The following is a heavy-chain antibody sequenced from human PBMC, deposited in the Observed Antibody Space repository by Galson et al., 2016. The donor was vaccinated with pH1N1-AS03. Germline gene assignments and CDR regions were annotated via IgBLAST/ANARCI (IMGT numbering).Heavy chain of an antibody. CDR1: GDNFIRYT. J-gene: IGHJ3*02. V-gene: IGHV1-69*08. D-gene: IGHD3-16*01. Sequence: SVKVSCKASGDNFIRYTISWVRQAPGQGLEWMGRIIPILGTINYAQKFQGRVTITADTSTSTAYMELGSLTSEDTAVYYCVIMWKPTVLDIWGQGTLVSVSS. CDR3: VIMWKPTVLDI. CDR2: IIPILGTI.